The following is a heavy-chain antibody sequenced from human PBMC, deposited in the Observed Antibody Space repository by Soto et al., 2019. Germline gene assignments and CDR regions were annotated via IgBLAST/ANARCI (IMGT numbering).Heavy chain of an antibody. Sequence: ASVKVSCKASAYTFTDYYMHWVRQAPGQRLEWMGWINPKSGGTNYAQKFQGRVTMTRDTSISTAYLELSGLRSDDTTVLYSARGGFCDSTTCSAGYFYGMDVWGQGTPVTVS. V-gene: IGHV1-2*02. D-gene: IGHD2-2*01. CDR1: AYTFTDYY. CDR3: ARGGFCDSTTCSAGYFYGMDV. CDR2: INPKSGGT. J-gene: IGHJ6*02.